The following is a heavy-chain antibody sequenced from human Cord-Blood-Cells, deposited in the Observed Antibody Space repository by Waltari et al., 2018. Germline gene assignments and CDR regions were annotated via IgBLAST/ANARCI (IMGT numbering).Heavy chain of an antibody. V-gene: IGHV1-2*02. CDR1: GYTFTGYY. CDR2: INPNSGGT. CDR3: ARRRTGDAFDI. Sequence: QVQLVQSGAEVKKPGASVTVYCQASGYTFTGYYMPWGRQAPGQGLEWMGWINPNSGGTNYAQKFQGRVTKTRDTSISTAYMELSRLRSDDTAVYYCARRRTGDAFDIWGQGTMVTVSS. D-gene: IGHD3-9*01. J-gene: IGHJ3*02.